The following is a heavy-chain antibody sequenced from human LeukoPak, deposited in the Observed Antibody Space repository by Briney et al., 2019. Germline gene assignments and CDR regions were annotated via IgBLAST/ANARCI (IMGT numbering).Heavy chain of an antibody. Sequence: SSVKVSCKASGGTFSSYTINWVRQAPGQGLEWVGRIIPILSIANYAQKFQGRVTITADKSTSIAYMELSSFTSEDTAGQYCARLYYYDSSGYQGGYYYMDVWGKGTTVTVSS. V-gene: IGHV1-69*02. D-gene: IGHD3-22*01. CDR2: IIPILSIA. CDR3: ARLYYYDSSGYQGGYYYMDV. J-gene: IGHJ6*03. CDR1: GGTFSSYT.